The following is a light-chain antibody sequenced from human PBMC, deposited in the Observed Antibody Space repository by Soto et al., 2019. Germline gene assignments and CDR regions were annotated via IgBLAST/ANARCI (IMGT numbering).Light chain of an antibody. CDR3: QHYGNSPPYT. Sequence: EIVLTQSLGTLSLSPGERATLSCRASQSVSSSFLAWYQQKPGQAPRLLIYGASTRATGIPDRFSGSGSGTDFTLTISRLEPEDFAVYYCQHYGNSPPYTFGQGTKLEIK. J-gene: IGKJ2*01. V-gene: IGKV3-20*01. CDR1: QSVSSSF. CDR2: GAS.